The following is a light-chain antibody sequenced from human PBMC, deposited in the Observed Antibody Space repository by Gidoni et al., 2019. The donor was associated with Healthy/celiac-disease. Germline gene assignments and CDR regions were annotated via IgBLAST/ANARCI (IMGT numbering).Light chain of an antibody. CDR2: VAS. CDR3: QQYNNRPPYT. J-gene: IGKJ2*01. CDR1: QSVSSY. Sequence: EIVQTQSPATMSVSPGERATLSCRASQSVSSYVAWYQQQPGQAPRLLIYVASTRATGIPARFSGSGSGTEFTLTISILQSEDFAVYDCQQYNNRPPYTFGQGTKLEIK. V-gene: IGKV3-15*01.